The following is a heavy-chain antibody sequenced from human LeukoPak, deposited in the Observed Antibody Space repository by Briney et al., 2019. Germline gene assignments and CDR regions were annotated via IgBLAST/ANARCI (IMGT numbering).Heavy chain of an antibody. J-gene: IGHJ4*02. Sequence: GGSLRLSCAASGFTFSSYAMHWVRQAPGKGLEWVAVISYDGSNKYYADSVKGRFTISRDNAKNFLYLQMNSLRAEDTAVYYCARTYYDILTGYNPYFDYWGQGILVTVSS. CDR2: ISYDGSNK. D-gene: IGHD3-9*01. V-gene: IGHV3-30*04. CDR3: ARTYYDILTGYNPYFDY. CDR1: GFTFSSYA.